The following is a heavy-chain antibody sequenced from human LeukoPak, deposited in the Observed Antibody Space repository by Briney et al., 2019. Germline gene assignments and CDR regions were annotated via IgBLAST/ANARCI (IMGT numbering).Heavy chain of an antibody. Sequence: GGSLRLSCAASGFTVSSNYMSWIRQAPGKGLEWVSYISSSGSTIYYADSVKGRFTISRDNAKNSLYLQMNSLRAEDTAVYYCARVGYSGSYYFDYWGQGTLVTVSS. J-gene: IGHJ4*02. CDR3: ARVGYSGSYYFDY. CDR1: GFTVSSNY. V-gene: IGHV3-11*01. CDR2: ISSSGSTI. D-gene: IGHD1-26*01.